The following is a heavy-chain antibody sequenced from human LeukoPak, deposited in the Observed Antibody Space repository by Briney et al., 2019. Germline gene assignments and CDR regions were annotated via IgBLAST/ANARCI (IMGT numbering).Heavy chain of an antibody. V-gene: IGHV3-21*04. CDR2: ISSSSSYI. J-gene: IGHJ4*02. CDR1: GFTFSSYS. CDR3: AKDEMPPLTTSLHYFDY. D-gene: IGHD4-17*01. Sequence: PGGSLRLSCAASGFTFSSYSMNWVRQAPGKGLEWVSCISSSSSYIYYADSVKGRFTISRDNAKNSLYLQMNSLRAEDTAVYYCAKDEMPPLTTSLHYFDYWGQGTLVTVSS.